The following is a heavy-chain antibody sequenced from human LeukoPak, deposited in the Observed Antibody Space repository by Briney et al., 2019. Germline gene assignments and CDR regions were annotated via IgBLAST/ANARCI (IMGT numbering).Heavy chain of an antibody. J-gene: IGHJ2*01. V-gene: IGHV3-23*03. CDR3: ARYDFILISYFDL. Sequence: GGSLRLSCAASGFTFSSYAMSWVRQAPGKKLEWVSDIYSDGTTFYADSVKGRFTISRDNSKNTLYLQMNSLRAGDTAVYHCARYDFILISYFDLWGRGALVTVSS. CDR1: GFTFSSYA. CDR2: IYSDGTT. D-gene: IGHD3-3*01.